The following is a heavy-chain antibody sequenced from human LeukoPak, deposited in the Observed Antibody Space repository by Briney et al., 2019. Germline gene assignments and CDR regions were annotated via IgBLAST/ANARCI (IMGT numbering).Heavy chain of an antibody. V-gene: IGHV4-59*08. J-gene: IGHJ3*02. CDR3: ARRDTSSWYKDDAFDI. D-gene: IGHD6-13*01. Sequence: SETLSLTCTVSGGSISSCYWSWIRQPPGKGLEWIGYIYYSGSTNYNPSLKSRVTISVDTSKNQFSLKLSSVTAADTAVYYCARRDTSSWYKDDAFDIWGQGTMVTVSS. CDR1: GGSISSCY. CDR2: IYYSGST.